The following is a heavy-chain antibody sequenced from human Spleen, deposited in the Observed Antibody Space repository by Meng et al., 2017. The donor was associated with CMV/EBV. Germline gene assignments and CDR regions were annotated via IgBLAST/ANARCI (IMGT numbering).Heavy chain of an antibody. CDR3: AKDGTDIIVAGNWFDP. J-gene: IGHJ5*02. D-gene: IGHD2-2*01. V-gene: IGHV3-33*06. CDR2: IWSDGSNK. CDR1: GLTFSSYG. Sequence: GGSLRLSCAASGLTFSSYGMHWVRQAPGKGLEWVAVIWSDGSNKYYADSVKGRFTISRDNSKNTLYLQMNSLRAEDTAVYYCAKDGTDIIVAGNWFDPWGQGTLVTVSS.